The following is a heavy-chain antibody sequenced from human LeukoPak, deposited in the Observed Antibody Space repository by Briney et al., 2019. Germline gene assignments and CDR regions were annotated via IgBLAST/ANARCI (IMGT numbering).Heavy chain of an antibody. D-gene: IGHD6-13*01. Sequence: PSETLSLTCAVYGGSFGDYFWTWIRQSPETGLEWIGHIYHSGNTEYNPSLKSRVAISVDTSKKQFALKMTSVTAADTAVYYCAARYGRLAAGGTPFDYWGEGTLVTVSS. CDR1: GGSFGDYF. J-gene: IGHJ4*02. CDR2: IYHSGNT. CDR3: AARYGRLAAGGTPFDY. V-gene: IGHV4-34*01.